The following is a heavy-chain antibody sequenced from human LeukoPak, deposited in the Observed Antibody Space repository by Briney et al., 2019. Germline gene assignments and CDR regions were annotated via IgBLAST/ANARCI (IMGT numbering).Heavy chain of an antibody. CDR2: ISWYSGNI. CDR3: ARDVWRRVFYYGMDV. V-gene: IGHV3-9*01. D-gene: IGHD2-21*01. J-gene: IGHJ6*02. Sequence: PGGSLRLSCVASGFTFDDYAMHWVRQAPGKGLEWVSSISWYSGNIGYADSVKGRFSISRDNAKNTLYLEMKSLRTDDTALYFRARDVWRRVFYYGMDVWGQGTTVAVSS. CDR1: GFTFDDYA.